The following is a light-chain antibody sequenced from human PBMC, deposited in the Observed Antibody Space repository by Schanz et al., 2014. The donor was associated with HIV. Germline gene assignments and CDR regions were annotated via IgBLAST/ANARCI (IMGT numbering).Light chain of an antibody. CDR2: SYN. V-gene: IGLV1-44*01. Sequence: QSVLTQPPSASGTPGQRVTISCSGSSSNIGSKTVNWYQQLPGTAPKLLIYSYNQRPSGVPDRFSGSKSGTSASLAISGLQAEDEADYYCSSYTSSSTLFGGGTKLTVL. J-gene: IGLJ2*01. CDR1: SSNIGSKT. CDR3: SSYTSSSTL.